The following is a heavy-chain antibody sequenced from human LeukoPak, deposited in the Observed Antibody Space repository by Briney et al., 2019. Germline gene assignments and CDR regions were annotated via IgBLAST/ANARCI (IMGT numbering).Heavy chain of an antibody. J-gene: IGHJ4*02. Sequence: GGSLRLSCAASGFPFDDYTMHWIRHRPGGGLVWVCFVDRDGSITHYADALKGRFTVSRDNSRNSLYLQMNHLTTEDSGLYFCAKDRGKSGWYLYFDHWGQGTPVTVSS. D-gene: IGHD6-13*01. CDR1: GFPFDDYT. CDR2: VDRDGSIT. CDR3: AKDRGKSGWYLYFDH. V-gene: IGHV3-43*01.